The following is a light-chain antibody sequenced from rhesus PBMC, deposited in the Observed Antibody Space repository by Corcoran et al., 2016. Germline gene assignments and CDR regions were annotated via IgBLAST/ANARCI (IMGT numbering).Light chain of an antibody. V-gene: IGLV2-32*02. J-gene: IGLJ1*01. CDR3: ASYVGINSYI. Sequence: QAALTQPRSVSGSPGQSVTISCTGTRSDIGAYASVSWYQHHPDTAPKLMIFEVTKRPSGVSDRFSGSQSANTAFLTISGLQAEDEADYYCASYVGINSYIFGSGTRLTVL. CDR1: RSDIGAYAS. CDR2: EVT.